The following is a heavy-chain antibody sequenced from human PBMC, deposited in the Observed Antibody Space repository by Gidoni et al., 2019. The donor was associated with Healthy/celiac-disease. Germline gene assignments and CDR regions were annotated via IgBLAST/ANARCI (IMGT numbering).Heavy chain of an antibody. Sequence: EVQLLESGGGLVQPGGSLRLSCAAPGFTFSSYAMGWSRQAPGKGLEGVSAISGSGVSTYYADSVKGRFTISRDNSKNTLYLQMNSLRAEDTAVYYCATLLWVHTGDYWGQGTLVTVSS. CDR1: GFTFSSYA. CDR3: ATLLWVHTGDY. D-gene: IGHD2-21*01. V-gene: IGHV3-23*01. CDR2: ISGSGVST. J-gene: IGHJ4*02.